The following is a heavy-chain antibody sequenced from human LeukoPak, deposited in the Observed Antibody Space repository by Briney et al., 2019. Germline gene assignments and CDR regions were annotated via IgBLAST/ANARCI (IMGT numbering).Heavy chain of an antibody. CDR2: INPNSGGT. Sequence: ASVKVSCKASGYTFTGYYTHWVRQAPGQGLEWMGWINPNSGGTNYAQKFQGRVTMTRDTSISTAYMELSRLRSDDTAVYYCARFYYDILTGYYTLDYWGQGTLVTVSS. CDR1: GYTFTGYY. D-gene: IGHD3-9*01. CDR3: ARFYYDILTGYYTLDY. J-gene: IGHJ4*02. V-gene: IGHV1-2*02.